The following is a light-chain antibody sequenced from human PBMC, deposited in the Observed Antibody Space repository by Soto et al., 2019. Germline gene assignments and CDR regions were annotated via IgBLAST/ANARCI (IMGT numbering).Light chain of an antibody. V-gene: IGLV2-14*01. CDR2: EVS. CDR1: SSDVGGYNY. Sequence: QSALTQPASVSGSPGQSITISCTGTSSDVGGYNYVSWHQQHPGKAPKLMIYEVSNRPSGVSNRFSGSKSGNTASLIISGLQAEDEADYYCSSYTSSSTVVFGGGTKLTVL. J-gene: IGLJ2*01. CDR3: SSYTSSSTVV.